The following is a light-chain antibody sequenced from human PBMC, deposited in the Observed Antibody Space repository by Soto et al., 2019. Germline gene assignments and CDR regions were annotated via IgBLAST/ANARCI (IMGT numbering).Light chain of an antibody. J-gene: IGKJ4*01. V-gene: IGKV3-20*01. CDR1: QSLSSRY. CDR3: QQYSSSPPT. Sequence: ELVLTQSPGNLSLSPGDRATLSCRASQSLSSRYLAWYRQKPGQAPRLLIYGASNRATGIPDRFSGSGSGTDFTLTISRLEPDDFAVYYCQQYSSSPPTFGGGTKVEIK. CDR2: GAS.